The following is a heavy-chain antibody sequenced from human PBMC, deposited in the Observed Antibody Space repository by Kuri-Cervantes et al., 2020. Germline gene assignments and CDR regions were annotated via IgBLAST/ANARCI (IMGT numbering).Heavy chain of an antibody. CDR1: GYTFTSYG. CDR2: ISAYNGNT. Sequence: ASVKVSCKASGYTFTSYGISWVRQAPGQGLEWMGWISAYNGNTNYAQKLQGRVTMTTDTSTSTAYMELSSLRSEDTAVYYCARDLCSGGSCYFSYFDYWGQGTLVTVSS. D-gene: IGHD2-15*01. J-gene: IGHJ4*02. CDR3: ARDLCSGGSCYFSYFDY. V-gene: IGHV1-18*01.